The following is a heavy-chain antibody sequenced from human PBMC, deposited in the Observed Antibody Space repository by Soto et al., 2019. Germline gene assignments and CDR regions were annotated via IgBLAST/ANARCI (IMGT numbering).Heavy chain of an antibody. J-gene: IGHJ4*02. V-gene: IGHV1-69*06. CDR2: IIPIFGTA. D-gene: IGHD3-22*01. CDR3: AWDSSGYYYGAWRKTLDY. Sequence: GASGKVSCKASGGTFSRYGISWVLQGPLQVLEWMGGIIPIFGTANYAQKFQGRFTITADKSTSTAYMELSSLRSEDTAVYYCAWDSSGYYYGAWRKTLDYWGQGTLVTVSS. CDR1: GGTFSRYG.